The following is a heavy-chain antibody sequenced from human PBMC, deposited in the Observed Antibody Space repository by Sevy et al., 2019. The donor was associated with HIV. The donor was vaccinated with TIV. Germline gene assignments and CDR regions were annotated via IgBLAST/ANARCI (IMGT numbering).Heavy chain of an antibody. V-gene: IGHV3-7*01. J-gene: IGHJ4*02. Sequence: GGSLRLSCAASGFTFTDYVMGWVRQAPGKGLEWVANIDQDGSQKNYVDSVKGRFTISRDNAKNSVYPQMNRLRVDDTAVYYCARELWPGDYWGQGTLVTVSS. CDR3: ARELWPGDY. D-gene: IGHD2-21*01. CDR2: IDQDGSQK. CDR1: GFTFTDYV.